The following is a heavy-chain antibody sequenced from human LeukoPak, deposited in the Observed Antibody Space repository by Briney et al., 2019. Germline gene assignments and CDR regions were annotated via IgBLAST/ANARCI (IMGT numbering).Heavy chain of an antibody. J-gene: IGHJ3*02. CDR1: GYTLIELS. CDR2: ISAYNGNT. CDR3: ARRQAGGAFDI. V-gene: IGHV1-18*01. Sequence: ASVKVSCKVSGYTLIELSMHWVRQAPGQGLEWMGWISAYNGNTNYAQKLQGRVTMTTDTSTSTAYMELRSLRSDDTAVYYCARRQAGGAFDIWGQGTMVTVSS.